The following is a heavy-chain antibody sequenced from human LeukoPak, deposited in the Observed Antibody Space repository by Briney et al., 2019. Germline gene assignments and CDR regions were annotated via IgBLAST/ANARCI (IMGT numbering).Heavy chain of an antibody. J-gene: IGHJ5*02. CDR1: GFTFSSYA. D-gene: IGHD6-13*01. V-gene: IGHV3-23*01. Sequence: GGSLRLSCAASGFTFSSYAMSWVRQAPGKGLEWVSSISGSGGSTYYADSVKGRFTISRDNAKNSLHLQMNSLRAGDTAVYYCARDRRPSSWLGVGPWGQGTLVTVSS. CDR3: ARDRRPSSWLGVGP. CDR2: ISGSGGST.